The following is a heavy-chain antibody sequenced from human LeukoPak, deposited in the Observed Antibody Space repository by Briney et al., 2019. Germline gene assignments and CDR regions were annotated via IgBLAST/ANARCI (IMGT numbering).Heavy chain of an antibody. V-gene: IGHV3-7*01. CDR2: IKKDGSEK. J-gene: IGHJ5*02. D-gene: IGHD2-21*01. CDR3: ARDGVEFYNWFDP. Sequence: PGGPLRLSCAASGFTFSSYWMSWVRQAPGKGLEWVANIKKDGSEKYYVDSVKGRFTISRDNAKNTLYLQMNSLRAEDTAVYYCARDGVEFYNWFDPWGQGTLVTVSS. CDR1: GFTFSSYW.